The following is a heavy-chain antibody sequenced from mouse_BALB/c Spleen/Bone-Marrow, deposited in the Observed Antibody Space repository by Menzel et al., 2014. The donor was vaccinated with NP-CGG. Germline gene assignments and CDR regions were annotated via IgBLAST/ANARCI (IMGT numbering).Heavy chain of an antibody. J-gene: IGHJ3*01. V-gene: IGHV1-80*01. Sequence: VQLQQSGAELVRPGSPVKISCKASGYAFSSYWMNWVKQWPGQGLEWIGQIYPGDGDTNYNGKFKGKATLTANKSSSTAYMQLSSLTSEVSAVYFCARGPWFAYWGQGTLVTVSA. CDR3: ARGPWFAY. CDR2: IYPGDGDT. CDR1: GYAFSSYW.